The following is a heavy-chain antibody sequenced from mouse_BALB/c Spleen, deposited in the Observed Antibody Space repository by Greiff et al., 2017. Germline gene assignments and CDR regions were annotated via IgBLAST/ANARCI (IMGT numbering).Heavy chain of an antibody. D-gene: IGHD1-1*01. J-gene: IGHJ4*01. V-gene: IGHV5-17*02. CDR3: ARRITTVVDYAMDY. Sequence: EVKLMESGGDLVKPGGSLKLSCAASGFTFSSFGMHWVRQAPEKGLEWVAYISSGSSTIYYADTVKGRFTISRDNPKNTLFLQMTSLRSEDTAMYYCARRITTVVDYAMDYWGQGTSVTVSS. CDR1: GFTFSSFG. CDR2: ISSGSSTI.